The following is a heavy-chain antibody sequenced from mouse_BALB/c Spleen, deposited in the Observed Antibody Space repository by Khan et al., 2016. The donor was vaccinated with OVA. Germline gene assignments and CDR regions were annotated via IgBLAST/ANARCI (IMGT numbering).Heavy chain of an antibody. D-gene: IGHD1-2*01. Sequence: EVQLQESGPGLVKPSQSLSLTCTVTGYSITSGYGWNWIRQLPGNRLEWMGYISYSGSTNYNPSLKSRISITRDTSKNQFFLQLNSVTTEDTATYYCARTARIKYWGQGTTLTVAS. CDR3: ARTARIKY. CDR2: ISYSGST. V-gene: IGHV3-2*02. J-gene: IGHJ2*01. CDR1: GYSITSGYG.